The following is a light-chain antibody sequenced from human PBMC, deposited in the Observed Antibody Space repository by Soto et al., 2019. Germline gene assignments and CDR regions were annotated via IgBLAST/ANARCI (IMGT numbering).Light chain of an antibody. CDR3: QQYNTWPPPSES. Sequence: IVMTQSPATLSVSPGERATLSCRASQTVNNNLAWYQQRPGQAPRLLIYAASTRATGVPARFSGSGSGTDFTLTISSLQSEHFAVYYCQQYNTWPPPSESVGPGTKVDVK. J-gene: IGKJ3*01. CDR2: AAS. CDR1: QTVNNN. V-gene: IGKV3D-15*01.